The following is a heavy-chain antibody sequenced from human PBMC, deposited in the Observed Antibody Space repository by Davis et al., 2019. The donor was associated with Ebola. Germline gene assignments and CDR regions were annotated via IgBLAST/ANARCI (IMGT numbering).Heavy chain of an antibody. V-gene: IGHV3-23*01. CDR1: VITFSSYA. CDR2: ISGSGGST. CDR3: ARDLTMIVVEAYFDL. D-gene: IGHD3-22*01. J-gene: IGHJ2*01. Sequence: GGSLRLSCADSVITFSSYAMTWVRQAPGKGLEWVSAISGSGGSTYYADSVKGRFTISRDNSKNTLYLQMNSLRAEDTAVYYCARDLTMIVVEAYFDLWGRGTLVTVSS.